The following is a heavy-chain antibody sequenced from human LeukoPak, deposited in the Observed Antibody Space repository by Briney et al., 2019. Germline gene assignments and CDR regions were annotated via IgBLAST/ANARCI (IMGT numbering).Heavy chain of an antibody. CDR2: IYHSGST. CDR3: ARAYGSEEDYYYGMDV. J-gene: IGHJ6*04. V-gene: IGHV4-4*02. Sequence: ASGTLSLTCAVSGGSISSSNWWSWVRRPPGKGLEWIGEIYHSGSTNYNPSLKSRVTISVDKSKNQFSLKLSSVTAADTAVYYCARAYGSEEDYYYGMDVWGKGTTVTVSS. D-gene: IGHD3-10*01. CDR1: GGSISSSNW.